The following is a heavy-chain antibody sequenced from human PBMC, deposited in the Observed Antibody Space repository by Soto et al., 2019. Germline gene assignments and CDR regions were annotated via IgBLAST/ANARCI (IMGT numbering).Heavy chain of an antibody. CDR3: ATRRDAYNFYFYYGMDV. Sequence: QVQLVESGGGVVQPGTSLRLSWAASGFTFSNYGMQWVRQTPGKGLQWVALILYDGSNKYYADSVKGRFTISRDNSKNSLYLQVSSLLAADTAVYYCATRRDAYNFYFYYGMDVWGQGTSVNVSS. V-gene: IGHV3-30*03. CDR1: GFTFSNYG. CDR2: ILYDGSNK. D-gene: IGHD1-1*01. J-gene: IGHJ6*02.